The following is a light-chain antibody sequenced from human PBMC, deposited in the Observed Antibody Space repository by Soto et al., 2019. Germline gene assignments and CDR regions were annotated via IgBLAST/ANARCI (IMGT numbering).Light chain of an antibody. V-gene: IGKV3-20*01. CDR3: QQYGSSGT. Sequence: EIVLTQSPGTLSLSPGERATLSCRASQSVSSSYLAWYQQKPGQAPRLLIYGASSRAIGIPDRFSGSGSGTDFTLTIRRLEPEDFAVYYCQQYGSSGTFGQGTKVEIK. CDR2: GAS. J-gene: IGKJ1*01. CDR1: QSVSSSY.